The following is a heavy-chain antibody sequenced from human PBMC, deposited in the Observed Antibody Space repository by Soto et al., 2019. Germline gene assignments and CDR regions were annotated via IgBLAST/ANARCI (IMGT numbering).Heavy chain of an antibody. J-gene: IGHJ5*02. CDR1: GYTFTSYA. V-gene: IGHV1-3*01. CDR2: INAGNGNT. CDR3: ARSWVYRSSWSLGCFDP. D-gene: IGHD6-13*01. Sequence: ASVKVSCKASGYTFTSYAMHWVRQAPGQRLEWMGWINAGNGNTKYSQKFQGRVTITRDTSASTAYMELSSLRSEDTAVYYCARSWVYRSSWSLGCFDPWGQGTLVTVSS.